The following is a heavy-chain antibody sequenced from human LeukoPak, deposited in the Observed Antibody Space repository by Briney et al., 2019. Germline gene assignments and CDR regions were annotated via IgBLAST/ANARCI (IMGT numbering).Heavy chain of an antibody. CDR3: TRDWTRLSSVF. D-gene: IGHD3/OR15-3a*01. J-gene: IGHJ4*02. CDR2: IYSSESNPHT. V-gene: IGHV4-4*07. Sequence: SETLSLTCTVSGASVSDYYGGWVRQPAGKGLDWIGRIYSSESNPHTNYNPSLKSRVTLSVDTSTNQVSLKLNSVTAADTAVYYCTRDWTRLSSVFWGQGVLVTVSS. CDR1: GASVSDYY.